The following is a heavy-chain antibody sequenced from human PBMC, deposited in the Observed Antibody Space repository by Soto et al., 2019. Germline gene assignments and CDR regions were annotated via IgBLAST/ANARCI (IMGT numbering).Heavy chain of an antibody. Sequence: EVQLLESGGGLVQPGGSLRLSCEAPGFTFSSYGIPWVRRAPGKGLEWVSFSSATGAGTYYADSVKGRFTISRDNSKNTLYLQMTSLRADDTAVYYCAKDRRAGGNYGFYSDFWGQGALVIVSS. V-gene: IGHV3-23*01. CDR1: GFTFSSYG. CDR3: AKDRRAGGNYGFYSDF. D-gene: IGHD1-7*01. J-gene: IGHJ4*02. CDR2: SSATGAGT.